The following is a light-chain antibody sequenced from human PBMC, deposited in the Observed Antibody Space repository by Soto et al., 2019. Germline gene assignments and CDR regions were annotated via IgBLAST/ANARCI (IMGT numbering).Light chain of an antibody. CDR3: QVWDSSSDHSYV. J-gene: IGLJ1*01. CDR1: KIGSKS. Sequence: SYELTQPPSVSVAPGQTARITCGGNKIGSKSVHWYQQKPGQAPVLVVYDDSDRPSGIPERFSGSNSGNTATLTISRVEAGDEADYYCQVWDSSSDHSYVFGTGTKVTVL. V-gene: IGLV3-21*02. CDR2: DDS.